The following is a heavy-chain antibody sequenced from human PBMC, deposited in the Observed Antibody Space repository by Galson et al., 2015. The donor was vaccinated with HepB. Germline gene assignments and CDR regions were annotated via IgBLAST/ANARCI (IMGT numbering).Heavy chain of an antibody. CDR3: VKEVDTAMVPNDAFDI. Sequence: SLRLSCAASGFTFSSYAMHWVRQAPGKGLEYVSAISSNGGSTYYADSVKGRFTISRDNSKNTLYLQMSSLRAEDTAVYYCVKEVDTAMVPNDAFDIWGQGTMVTVSS. V-gene: IGHV3-64D*06. CDR1: GFTFSSYA. CDR2: ISSNGGST. D-gene: IGHD5-18*01. J-gene: IGHJ3*02.